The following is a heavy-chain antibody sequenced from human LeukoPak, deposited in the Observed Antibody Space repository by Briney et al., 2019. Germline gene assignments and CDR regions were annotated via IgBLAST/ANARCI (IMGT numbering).Heavy chain of an antibody. CDR3: ALVWSDYDSSGYQYYFDY. Sequence: SETLSLTCTVSGYSISSGYYWGWIRQPPGKGLEWLGTIYHSGSTYYNPSLKSRVTISVDTSKNQFSLKLSSVTAADTAVYYCALVWSDYDSSGYQYYFDYWGQGTLVTVSS. V-gene: IGHV4-38-2*02. D-gene: IGHD3-22*01. CDR2: IYHSGST. J-gene: IGHJ4*02. CDR1: GYSISSGYY.